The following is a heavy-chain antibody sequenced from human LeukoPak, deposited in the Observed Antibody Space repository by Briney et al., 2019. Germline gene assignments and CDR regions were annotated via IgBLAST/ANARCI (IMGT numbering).Heavy chain of an antibody. V-gene: IGHV3-33*01. CDR1: GFTFSTYG. J-gene: IGHJ4*02. CDR3: AREAGACYDSSTYYYSYFDS. D-gene: IGHD3-22*01. Sequence: GGSLTLSCAASGFTFSTYGMHWVRQAPDKGLEWVAVIWFDGSHKYYADSVKGRFTISRDNSKNTVYLQMTSLRAEDTAVYYCAREAGACYDSSTYYYSYFDSWGQGTLVTVSS. CDR2: IWFDGSHK.